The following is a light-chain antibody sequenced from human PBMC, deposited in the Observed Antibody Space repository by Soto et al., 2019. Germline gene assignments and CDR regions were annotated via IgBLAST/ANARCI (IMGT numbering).Light chain of an antibody. Sequence: IWMTQSPSLLSASTGDRVTITCRASQGISSYLAWYQQKPGKAPKLLIYAASTLQSGVPSRFSGSGSGTDFTLTISRLQPEDFATYYCQQLNSYPIPFGQGTRLEIK. CDR1: QGISSY. V-gene: IGKV1-9*01. J-gene: IGKJ5*01. CDR3: QQLNSYPIP. CDR2: AAS.